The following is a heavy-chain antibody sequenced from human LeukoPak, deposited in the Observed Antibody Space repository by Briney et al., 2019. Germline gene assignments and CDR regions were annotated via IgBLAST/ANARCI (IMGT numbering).Heavy chain of an antibody. V-gene: IGHV3-49*04. CDR1: GFTFGDYA. Sequence: QTGGSLRLSCTASGFTFGDYAMSWVRQAPGKGLEWVGFIRSKAYGGTTEYAASVKGRFTISRDNSKNTLYLQMNSLRAEDTAVYYCARDSFDYSNYGSWAYYYYYGVDVWGQGTTVTVSS. CDR3: ARDSFDYSNYGSWAYYYYYGVDV. CDR2: IRSKAYGGTT. J-gene: IGHJ6*02. D-gene: IGHD4-11*01.